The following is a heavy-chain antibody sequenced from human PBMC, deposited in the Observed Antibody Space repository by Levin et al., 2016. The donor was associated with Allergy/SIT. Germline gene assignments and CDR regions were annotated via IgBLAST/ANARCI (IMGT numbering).Heavy chain of an antibody. CDR3: ARDGTDVYYYYMDV. CDR1: GFTFSSYL. CDR2: IKQDGSQK. J-gene: IGHJ6*03. Sequence: GESLKISCAASGFTFSSYLMSWVRQAPGKGLEWVANIKQDGSQKYYVDSVKGRFTISRDNAKNSLYLQMNSLRAEDTAVYYCARDGTDVYYYYMDVWGRGTTVTVSS. V-gene: IGHV3-7*01.